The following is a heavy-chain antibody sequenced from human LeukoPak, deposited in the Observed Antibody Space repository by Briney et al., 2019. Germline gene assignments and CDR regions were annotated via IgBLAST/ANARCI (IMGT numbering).Heavy chain of an antibody. J-gene: IGHJ5*02. CDR2: IYHSGNT. CDR3: ARGQARLAWFDP. V-gene: IGHV4-38-2*02. CDR1: GGSISSYY. D-gene: IGHD6-19*01. Sequence: SETLSLTCTVSGGSISSYYWSWIRQPPGKGLEWIGSIYHSGNTYYNPSLKSRVTISLDTSKNQFSLKLRSVTAADTAVYYCARGQARLAWFDPWGQGTLVTVSS.